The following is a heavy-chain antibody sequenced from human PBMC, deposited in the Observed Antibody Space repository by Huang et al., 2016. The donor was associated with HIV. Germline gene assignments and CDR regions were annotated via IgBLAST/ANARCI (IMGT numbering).Heavy chain of an antibody. CDR1: DFDFSSYW. CDR2: IREDEGQK. J-gene: IGHJ3*02. Sequence: EVQLVESGGGLVQPGGSLRLSCAASDFDFSSYWMMWLRQVPGKGLEWVASIREDEGQKDYLDSVKGRFIISRDNPKKSLYLQMNNLRAEDAAVYYCARDPFIKAFDIWGQGTLVTVSS. CDR3: ARDPFIKAFDI. V-gene: IGHV3-7*01.